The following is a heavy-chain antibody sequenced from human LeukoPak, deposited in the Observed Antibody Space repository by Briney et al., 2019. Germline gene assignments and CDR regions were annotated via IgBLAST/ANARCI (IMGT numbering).Heavy chain of an antibody. CDR1: GFTVSTYY. CDR2: IYSGGST. J-gene: IGHJ4*02. CDR3: ARGLGYCTSTTCLLPFDY. Sequence: GGSLRLSCAASGFTVSTYYMTWVRQAPGKGLEYVSVIYSGGSTYYADSVKGRFTVSRDNSKNTLYLQMNSLRAEDTAMYYCARGLGYCTSTTCLLPFDYWGQGTLVTVSS. D-gene: IGHD2-2*01. V-gene: IGHV3-53*01.